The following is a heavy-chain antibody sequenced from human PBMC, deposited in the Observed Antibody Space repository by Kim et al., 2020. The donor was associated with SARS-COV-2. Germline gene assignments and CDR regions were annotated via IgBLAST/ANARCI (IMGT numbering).Heavy chain of an antibody. CDR1: GFTFSSYD. CDR3: ARALARNYYDSSGYYHYYGMDV. J-gene: IGHJ6*02. Sequence: GGSLRLSCAASGFTFSSYDMHWVRQATGKGLEWVSTIGTAGDTYYPGSVKGRFTISRENAKNSLYLQMNSLRAGDTAVYYCARALARNYYDSSGYYHYYGMDVWGQGTTVTVSS. CDR2: IGTAGDT. D-gene: IGHD3-22*01. V-gene: IGHV3-13*01.